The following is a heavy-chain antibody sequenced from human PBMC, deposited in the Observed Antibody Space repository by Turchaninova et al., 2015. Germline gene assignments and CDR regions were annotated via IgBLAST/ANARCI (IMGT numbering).Heavy chain of an antibody. V-gene: IGHV5-10-1*03. Sequence: EVPLVQSGAGVTEPGRSLSISCKASGDTISSSWISWVRQMPGKGLEWMRKIDPRDSETKYSPSFQGHVSISADKSISTAYLQWRSLKASDTAIYYCAVTPNYYGSSGYFWSQGTPVTVSS. CDR2: IDPRDSET. D-gene: IGHD6-19*01. J-gene: IGHJ4*02. CDR1: GDTISSSW. CDR3: AVTPNYYGSSGYF.